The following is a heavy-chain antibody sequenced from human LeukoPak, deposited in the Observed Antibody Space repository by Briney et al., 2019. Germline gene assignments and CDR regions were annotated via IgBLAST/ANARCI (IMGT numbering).Heavy chain of an antibody. J-gene: IGHJ4*02. Sequence: GVSLRLSCAASGFSFDDYAMHWVRQAPGKGLEWVSGISWNSGSIGYADSVKGRFTISRDNAKNSLYLQMNSLRAEDTALYYCVKVRGYSYGYVDYWGQGSLVTVSS. CDR2: ISWNSGSI. V-gene: IGHV3-9*01. D-gene: IGHD5-18*01. CDR3: VKVRGYSYGYVDY. CDR1: GFSFDDYA.